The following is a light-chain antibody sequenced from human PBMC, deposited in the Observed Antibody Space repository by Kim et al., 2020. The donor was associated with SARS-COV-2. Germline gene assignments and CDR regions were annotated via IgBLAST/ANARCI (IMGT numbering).Light chain of an antibody. CDR1: NIGSKS. CDR2: YDS. J-gene: IGLJ3*02. CDR3: QVWDSSSDHRV. Sequence: APGKTDRITCGGNNIGSKSVHWYQQKPGQAPVLVIYYDSDRPSGILERFSGSNSGNTATLTISRFEAGDEADYYCQVWDSSSDHRVFGGGTKLTVL. V-gene: IGLV3-21*04.